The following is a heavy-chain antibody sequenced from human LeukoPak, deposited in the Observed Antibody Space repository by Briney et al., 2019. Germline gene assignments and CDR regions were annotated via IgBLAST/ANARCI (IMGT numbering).Heavy chain of an antibody. D-gene: IGHD2-8*01. CDR3: AKERVSSGMMEGVLHM. V-gene: IGHV3-23*01. Sequence: PGGSLRLSCAASGFTFNSYAMNWVRQAPGKGLEWVSSISGSGSHIYYADSVQGRFTVSRDNSKNTVNLHLNTVRAEDTAVYYCAKERVSSGMMEGVLHMWGQGTTVSVSS. CDR1: GFTFNSYA. J-gene: IGHJ3*02. CDR2: ISGSGSHI.